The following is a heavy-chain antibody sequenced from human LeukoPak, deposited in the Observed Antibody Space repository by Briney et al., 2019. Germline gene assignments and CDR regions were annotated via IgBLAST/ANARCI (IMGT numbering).Heavy chain of an antibody. CDR2: IRNDASNQ. D-gene: IGHD3-10*01. V-gene: IGHV3-30*02. CDR1: GFSFSNFG. J-gene: IGHJ5*02. Sequence: GGSLRLSCAASGFSFSNFGMHWVRQAPGKGLDWVAYIRNDASNQYYADSVKGRFSISRDNSKNTLYLQMYSLRDEDTAVYYCAKRAGSAWSAGTWGQGTLVTVSS. CDR3: AKRAGSAWSAGT.